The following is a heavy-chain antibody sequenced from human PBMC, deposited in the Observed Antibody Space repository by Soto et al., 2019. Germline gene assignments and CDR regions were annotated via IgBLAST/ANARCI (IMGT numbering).Heavy chain of an antibody. D-gene: IGHD2-2*01. CDR1: GFTFSSYS. CDR2: ISSSSSTI. J-gene: IGHJ5*02. V-gene: IGHV3-48*01. Sequence: PGGSLRLSCAASGFTFSSYSMNWVRQAPGKGLEWVSYISSSSSTIYYADSVKGRFTISRDNAKNSLYLQMNSLRAEDTAVYYCARDHQREVVPAAMAFDPWGQGTLVTVSS. CDR3: ARDHQREVVPAAMAFDP.